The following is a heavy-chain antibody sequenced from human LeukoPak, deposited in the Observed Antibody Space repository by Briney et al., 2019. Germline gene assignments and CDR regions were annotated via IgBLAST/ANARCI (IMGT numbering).Heavy chain of an antibody. V-gene: IGHV3-23*01. Sequence: GGSLRLSCAASGFTFSSYAMSWVRQAPGKGLEWVSAISGSGGSTYYADSVKGRFTISRDNSKNTLYLQMNSLRAEDTAVYYCAKDKLLWFGELLPFDPWGQGTLVTVSS. D-gene: IGHD3-10*01. CDR1: GFTFSSYA. CDR3: AKDKLLWFGELLPFDP. CDR2: ISGSGGST. J-gene: IGHJ5*02.